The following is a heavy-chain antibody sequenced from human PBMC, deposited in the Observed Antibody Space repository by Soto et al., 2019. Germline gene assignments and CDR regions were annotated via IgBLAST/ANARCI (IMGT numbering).Heavy chain of an antibody. CDR3: ARVREFGEYLGGAFAI. J-gene: IGHJ3*02. D-gene: IGHD3-10*01. Sequence: KPWETLSLTCTVSGGSISRDYWSWIRQPPGKGLEWIGYIYYSGSTNYNPSLKSRVTISVDTSKNQFSLKLSSVTAADTAVYYCARVREFGEYLGGAFAIWGQGTIVTVSS. CDR2: IYYSGST. CDR1: GGSISRDY. V-gene: IGHV4-59*08.